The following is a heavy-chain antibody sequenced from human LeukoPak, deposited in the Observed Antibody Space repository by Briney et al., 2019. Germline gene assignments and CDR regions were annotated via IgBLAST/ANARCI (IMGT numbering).Heavy chain of an antibody. CDR3: ATGGEYYDIRFWFDY. CDR1: GFTFSSYA. CDR2: INSDGSST. D-gene: IGHD3-9*01. V-gene: IGHV3-74*01. J-gene: IGHJ4*02. Sequence: PGGSLRLSCAASGFTFSSYAMSWVRQAPGKGLVWVSRINSDGSSTSYADSVKGRFTISRDNAKNTLYLQMNSLRAEDTAVYYCATGGEYYDIRFWFDYWGQGTLVTVSS.